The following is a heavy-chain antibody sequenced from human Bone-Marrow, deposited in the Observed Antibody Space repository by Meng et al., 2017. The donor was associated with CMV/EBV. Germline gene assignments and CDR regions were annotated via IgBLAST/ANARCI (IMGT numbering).Heavy chain of an antibody. J-gene: IGHJ3*02. D-gene: IGHD4-17*01. CDR2: MNPNSGNT. Sequence: ASVKVSCKASGYTFTSYDNNWVRQATGQGLEWMGWMNPNSGNTGYAQKFQGRVTITRNTPISTAYMELSSLRSEDTAVYYCARGGTDVTTVTKAAFDIWGQGTMVTVSS. CDR1: GYTFTSYD. CDR3: ARGGTDVTTVTKAAFDI. V-gene: IGHV1-8*03.